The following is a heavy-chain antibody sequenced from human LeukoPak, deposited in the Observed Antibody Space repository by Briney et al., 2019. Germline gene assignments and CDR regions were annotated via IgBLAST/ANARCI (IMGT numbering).Heavy chain of an antibody. CDR3: ARVNTPLSRYNWNDGVNFDY. CDR2: ISYDGSNK. CDR1: GFTFSSYA. V-gene: IGHV3-30*04. Sequence: SGGSLRLSCAAAGFTFSSYAMHWVRQAPGKGLEWVAVISYDGSNKYYADSVKGRFTISRDNAKNSLYLQMNSLRAEDTAVYYCARVNTPLSRYNWNDGVNFDYWGQGTLVTVSS. J-gene: IGHJ4*02. D-gene: IGHD1-1*01.